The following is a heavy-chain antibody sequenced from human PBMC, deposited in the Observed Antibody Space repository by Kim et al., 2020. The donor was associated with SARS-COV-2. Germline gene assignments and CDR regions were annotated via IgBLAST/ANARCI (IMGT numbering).Heavy chain of an antibody. CDR1: GGSISSGSYN. CDR2: IYYNGNT. V-gene: IGHV4-31*03. J-gene: IGHJ4*01. CDR3: ATDPPYYFGSGNY. D-gene: IGHD3-10*01. Sequence: SETLSLTCTVSGGSISSGSYNWSWIRQHPGKGLEWIGYIYYNGNTYPNPSLKSRVTISIDTSKNQFSLKLSSVTAADTAVYYCATDPPYYFGSGNYWGHGTLVTVSS.